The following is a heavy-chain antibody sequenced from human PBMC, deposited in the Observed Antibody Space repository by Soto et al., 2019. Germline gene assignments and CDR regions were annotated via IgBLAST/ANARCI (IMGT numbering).Heavy chain of an antibody. J-gene: IGHJ4*02. CDR2: ISGSGGTT. Sequence: PGGSLRLSCTVSGFTFGSHAMSWVRQAPGKGLECVSGISGSGGTTSYADSVKGRFTISRDNSKKTLYLQMNSLRAEDTAVYYCAKTPYDFWSSGQYLFDHWGQGTLVTVSS. CDR1: GFTFGSHA. CDR3: AKTPYDFWSSGQYLFDH. D-gene: IGHD3-3*01. V-gene: IGHV3-23*01.